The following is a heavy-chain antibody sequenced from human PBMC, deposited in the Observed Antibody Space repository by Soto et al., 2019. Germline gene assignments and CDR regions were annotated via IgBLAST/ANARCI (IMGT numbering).Heavy chain of an antibody. CDR3: AQPRAPTTAF. CDR2: ISGSGGST. Sequence: AVVPHRDSWRAAGGKSISHGVSWVRQAPGKGLEWVSAISGSGGSTYYADSVKGRFTISRDNSKNTLYLQMNSLRAEDTAVYYCAQPRAPTTAFWVQGTPVTGSS. V-gene: IGHV3-23*01. CDR1: GGKSISHG. J-gene: IGHJ4*02.